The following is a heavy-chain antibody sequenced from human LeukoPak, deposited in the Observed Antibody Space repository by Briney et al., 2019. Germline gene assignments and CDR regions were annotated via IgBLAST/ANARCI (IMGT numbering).Heavy chain of an antibody. V-gene: IGHV3-74*01. Sequence: GSLRLSCAASGYTFSSYWMHWVRQAPGKGLVWVSRIDTDGSITSYADSVKGRFTISRDNAKNTLYLQMNSLRAEDTAVYYCAKDLKTVAGGTFDYWGQGTLVTVSS. D-gene: IGHD6-19*01. CDR1: GYTFSSYW. J-gene: IGHJ4*02. CDR2: IDTDGSIT. CDR3: AKDLKTVAGGTFDY.